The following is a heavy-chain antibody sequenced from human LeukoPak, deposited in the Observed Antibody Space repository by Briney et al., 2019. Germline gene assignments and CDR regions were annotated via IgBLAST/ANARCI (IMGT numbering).Heavy chain of an antibody. CDR1: GGSFSGYY. V-gene: IGHV4-34*01. CDR2: INHSGST. Sequence: KPSETLSLTCAVYGGSFSGYYWSWIRQPPGKGLEWIGEINHSGSTNYNPSLKSRVTISVDTSKNQFSLKLSSVTAADTAVYYCASRGTNGVCFDYWGQGTLVTVSS. J-gene: IGHJ4*02. CDR3: ASRGTNGVCFDY. D-gene: IGHD2-8*01.